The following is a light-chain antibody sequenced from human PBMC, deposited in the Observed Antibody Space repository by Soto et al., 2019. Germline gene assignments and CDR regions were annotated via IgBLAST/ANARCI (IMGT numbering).Light chain of an antibody. Sequence: DIQMTQSPSTLSGSVGDRVTITCRASQTISSWLAWYQQKPGKAPKLLIYKASTLKSGVPSRFSGSGSGTGFTPTISSLQPDDFATYYCQHYNSYSEAFGQGTKVDI. CDR1: QTISSW. J-gene: IGKJ1*01. V-gene: IGKV1-5*03. CDR3: QHYNSYSEA. CDR2: KAS.